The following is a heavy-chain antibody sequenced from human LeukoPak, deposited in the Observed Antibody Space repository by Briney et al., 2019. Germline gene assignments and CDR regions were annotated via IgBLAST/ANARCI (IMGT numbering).Heavy chain of an antibody. V-gene: IGHV3-23*01. Sequence: GGSLRLSCAASGFTFSSYAMSWVRQAPGKGLEGVSAISGSGGSTYYADSVKGRFTISRDNSKNTLYLQMTSLRAEDTAVYYCAKDPSRGSSWSFDYYYYGMDVWGQGTTVTVSS. CDR1: GFTFSSYA. J-gene: IGHJ6*02. CDR3: AKDPSRGSSWSFDYYYYGMDV. D-gene: IGHD6-13*01. CDR2: ISGSGGST.